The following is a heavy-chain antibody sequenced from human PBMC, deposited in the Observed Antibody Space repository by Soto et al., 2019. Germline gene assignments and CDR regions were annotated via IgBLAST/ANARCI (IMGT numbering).Heavy chain of an antibody. CDR1: GFTFSNYW. Sequence: GGSLRLSCAASGFTFSNYWMHWVRQAPGKGLVWVSRINSDGSSTSYADSVKGRFTISRDNTKNTLYLQMNSLRAEDTAVYYCARVILTGYSDYWGQGTLVTVSS. J-gene: IGHJ4*02. D-gene: IGHD3-9*01. V-gene: IGHV3-74*01. CDR3: ARVILTGYSDY. CDR2: INSDGSST.